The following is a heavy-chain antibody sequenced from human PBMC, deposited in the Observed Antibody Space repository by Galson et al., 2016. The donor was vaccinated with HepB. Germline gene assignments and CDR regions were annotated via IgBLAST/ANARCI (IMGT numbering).Heavy chain of an antibody. CDR1: GYTFINYA. CDR2: INAGNTNT. Sequence: SVKVSCKASGYTFINYAIHWVRQAPGQRLEWMGWINAGNTNTKYSQKFQDRPTITRDTSARTAYMDLSSLISEDTAVYFCARGAPGIVEIPMTTIGPWGQGTLVTVSS. CDR3: ARGAPGIVEIPMTTIGP. J-gene: IGHJ5*02. V-gene: IGHV1-3*01. D-gene: IGHD1-26*01.